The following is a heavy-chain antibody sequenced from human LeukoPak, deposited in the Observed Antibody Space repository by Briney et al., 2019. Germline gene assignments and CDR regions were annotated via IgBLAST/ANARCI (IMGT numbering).Heavy chain of an antibody. D-gene: IGHD4-11*01. CDR1: RVSMSGFY. J-gene: IGHJ4*02. CDR3: ARGSQSLDY. CDR2: IFPSGIS. V-gene: IGHV4-4*07. Sequence: PSETLSLTCTVSRVSMSGFYWSWIRQPAGGGLEWIGRIFPSGISDFNPSLQSRVTMSIDTSKNQFSLRLSSVSAADTAIYYCARGSQSLDYWGQGTLVIASS.